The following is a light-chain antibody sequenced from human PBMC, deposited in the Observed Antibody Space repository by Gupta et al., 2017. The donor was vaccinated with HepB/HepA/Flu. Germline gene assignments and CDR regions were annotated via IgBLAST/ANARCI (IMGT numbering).Light chain of an antibody. V-gene: IGLV3-21*03. CDR1: NIGDKS. Sequence: SYVLTKPPSVSVAPGNTARITGGGDNIGDKSVHWYQQKPGQAPVLVLYDDSDRPSVIPERFSGSNSGNTATVTISSVEVGDEADYYCQLWDSNNDHVVFGGGTKLTVL. CDR3: QLWDSNNDHVV. CDR2: DDS. J-gene: IGLJ2*01.